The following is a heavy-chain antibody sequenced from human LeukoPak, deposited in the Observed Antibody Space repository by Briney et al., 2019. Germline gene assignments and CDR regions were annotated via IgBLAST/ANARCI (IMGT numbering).Heavy chain of an antibody. V-gene: IGHV3-53*01. D-gene: IGHD2-15*01. CDR2: IYTGGTP. Sequence: PGGSLRLSCAASGFTVSSDYMAWVRQPPGKGLEWVSVIYTGGTPYYADSVRGRFIISRDSSKNMVYLQINSLRVEDTAVYYCTRAVRTPRYFYYYMDVWGKGTTVIVSS. CDR3: TRAVRTPRYFYYYMDV. CDR1: GFTVSSDY. J-gene: IGHJ6*03.